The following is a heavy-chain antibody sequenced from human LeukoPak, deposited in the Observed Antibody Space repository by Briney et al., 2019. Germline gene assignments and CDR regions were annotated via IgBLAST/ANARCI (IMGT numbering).Heavy chain of an antibody. CDR2: IYHCGST. V-gene: IGHV4-38-2*02. D-gene: IGHD3-22*01. CDR3: ASPQPTYYYDSSGYQSDAFDI. Sequence: NPSETLSLTCTVSGYSISSGYYWGWIRQPPGEGLEWIGNIYHCGSTYYNPSLKSRVTISVDTSKNQFSLKLSSVTAADTAVYYCASPQPTYYYDSSGYQSDAFDIWGQGTMVTVSS. CDR1: GYSISSGYY. J-gene: IGHJ3*02.